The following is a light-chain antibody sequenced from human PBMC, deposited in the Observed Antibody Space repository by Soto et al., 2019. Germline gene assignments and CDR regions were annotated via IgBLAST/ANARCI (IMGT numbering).Light chain of an antibody. Sequence: IQMTQSPSSLSASVGDRVTITCRASQSISNFLNWYQKKPGKAPKLLIHSASRLQSGVPSIFSGAGSGTDFTLSISSLQPEDFATYYCQQSDSTPWTFGQGTKVEIK. CDR2: SAS. V-gene: IGKV1-39*01. J-gene: IGKJ1*01. CDR3: QQSDSTPWT. CDR1: QSISNF.